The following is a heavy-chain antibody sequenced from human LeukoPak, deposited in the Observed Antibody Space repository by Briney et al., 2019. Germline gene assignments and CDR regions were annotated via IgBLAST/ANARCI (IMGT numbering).Heavy chain of an antibody. CDR1: GGTFSSYA. V-gene: IGHV1-69*13. CDR2: IIPIFGTA. J-gene: IGHJ6*02. D-gene: IGHD2-15*01. CDR3: ARVRVHCSGGSCYLLYGMDV. Sequence: SVKVSCTASGGTFSSYAISWVRQAPGQGLEWMGGIIPIFGTANYAQKFQGRVTITADESTSTAYMELSSLRSEDTAVYYCARVRVHCSGGSCYLLYGMDVWGQGTTVTVSS.